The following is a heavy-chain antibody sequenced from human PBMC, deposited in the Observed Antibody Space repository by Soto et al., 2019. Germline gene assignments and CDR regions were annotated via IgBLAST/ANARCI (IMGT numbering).Heavy chain of an antibody. CDR3: ARLRRADGYNSPLSYDAFDI. J-gene: IGHJ3*02. Sequence: PGESLKISCQGSVYNFGAYWIGWVRQMPGNGLDWMGIFFPRDSDTRYSPSFQGQVTISADKSNSTAYLQWGSLKASDTAIYYCARLRRADGYNSPLSYDAFDIWGQGTEVTVSS. CDR2: FFPRDSDT. V-gene: IGHV5-51*01. D-gene: IGHD5-12*01. CDR1: VYNFGAYW.